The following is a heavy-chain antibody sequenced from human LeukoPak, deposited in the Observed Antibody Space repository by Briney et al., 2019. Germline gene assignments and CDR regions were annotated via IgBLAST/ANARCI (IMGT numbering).Heavy chain of an antibody. CDR1: GYTFTSYA. D-gene: IGHD2-15*01. CDR3: SRGIGYCSDFSCHLDP. CDR2: INTNTGNP. V-gene: IGHV7-4-1*02. Sequence: ASVKVSCKASGYTFTSYAMNWVRQAPGQGLEWMGWINTNTGNPTYAQGFTGRFVFSLDTSVSTAYLQINSLEAEDTAMYYCSRGIGYCSDFSCHLDPWGQGTLVTVSS. J-gene: IGHJ5*02.